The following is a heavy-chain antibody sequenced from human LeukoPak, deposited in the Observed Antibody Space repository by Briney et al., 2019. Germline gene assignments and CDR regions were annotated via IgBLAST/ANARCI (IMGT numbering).Heavy chain of an antibody. CDR3: TTDPVVGLLWFGESFLGY. D-gene: IGHD3-10*01. V-gene: IGHV3-15*01. J-gene: IGHJ4*02. CDR2: IKSKTDGETT. Sequence: GGSLRLSCAASGFTFSNAWMSWVRQAPGKGPEWVGRIKSKTDGETTDYAAPVKGRFTISRDDSKNTLYLQMNSLKTEDTAVYYCTTDPVVGLLWFGESFLGYWGQGTLVTVSS. CDR1: GFTFSNAW.